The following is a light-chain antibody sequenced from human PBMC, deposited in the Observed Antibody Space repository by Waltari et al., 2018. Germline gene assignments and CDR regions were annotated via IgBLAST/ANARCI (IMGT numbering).Light chain of an antibody. Sequence: EVVMTQSPATLSVSPGARATLSCRASHSVKTTLAWYHQKPGQAPRLVIFDASTRATGIPARFSGSGSGTEFTLTISSLQPEDSAVYYCQQYNNWPTWTFGQGAKVEIK. CDR1: HSVKTT. CDR3: QQYNNWPTWT. J-gene: IGKJ1*01. V-gene: IGKV3-15*01. CDR2: DAS.